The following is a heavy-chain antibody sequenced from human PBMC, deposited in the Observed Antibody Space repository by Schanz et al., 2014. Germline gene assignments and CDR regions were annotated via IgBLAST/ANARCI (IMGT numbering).Heavy chain of an antibody. CDR2: ISPYNGNT. Sequence: QVQLVQSGAEVKKPGASVKVSCKASGYTFTSYSIHWVRQAPGQGLEWMGWISPYNGNTNYAQKLQGRVTMTADTSTSTSYMELTSLRLDDTAVYYCARDFSAYVGNYFDYWGQGTLVTVSS. V-gene: IGHV1-18*01. CDR3: ARDFSAYVGNYFDY. CDR1: GYTFTSYS. J-gene: IGHJ4*02. D-gene: IGHD5-12*01.